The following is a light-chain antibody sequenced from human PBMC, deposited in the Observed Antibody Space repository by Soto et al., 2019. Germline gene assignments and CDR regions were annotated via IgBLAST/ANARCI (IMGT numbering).Light chain of an antibody. CDR2: GAS. J-gene: IGKJ4*01. V-gene: IGKV3-20*01. CDR3: QQYGSSPLT. CDR1: QSVSSSY. Sequence: EIVLTQSPGTLSLSPGERATLSCRASQSVSSSYLAWYQQKPGQAPRLLIYGASIRATGIPDRFSGSGSGTDFTLTISRLEPEDSAVYYCQQYGSSPLTFGGGTKVEIK.